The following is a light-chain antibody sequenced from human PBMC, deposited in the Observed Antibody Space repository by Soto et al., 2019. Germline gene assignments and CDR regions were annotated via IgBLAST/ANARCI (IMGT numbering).Light chain of an antibody. CDR1: QSVLYSSHNKNY. Sequence: DIVMTQSPDSLAVSLGESATINCKSSQSVLYSSHNKNYLAWYQQKPGQPPKLLIYWASTRESGVPDRFSGSGSGTEFTLTISSLQSEDVAVYYCQQSYSTPLTFGGGTKVEIK. CDR3: QQSYSTPLT. V-gene: IGKV4-1*01. J-gene: IGKJ4*01. CDR2: WAS.